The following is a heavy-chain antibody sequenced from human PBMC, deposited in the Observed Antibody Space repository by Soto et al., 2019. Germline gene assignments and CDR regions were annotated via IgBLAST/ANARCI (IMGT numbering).Heavy chain of an antibody. D-gene: IGHD5-12*01. CDR2: IWYDGSNK. CDR1: GFTFSSYG. J-gene: IGHJ3*02. Sequence: QVQLVESGGGVVQPGRSLRLSCAASGFTFSSYGMHWVRQAPGKGLEWVAVIWYDGSNKYYADSVKGRFTISRDNSKNTLYLQMNSLRAEDAAVCYGARDEGESGYAVDIWGQGTMVTVSS. CDR3: ARDEGESGYAVDI. V-gene: IGHV3-33*01.